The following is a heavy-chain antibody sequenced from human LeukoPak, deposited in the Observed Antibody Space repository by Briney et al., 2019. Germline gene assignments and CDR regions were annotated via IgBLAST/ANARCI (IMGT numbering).Heavy chain of an antibody. V-gene: IGHV1-2*06. CDR3: ARSRAAAAAYWFDP. CDR1: GYTFTGYY. CDR2: INPNSGGT. J-gene: IGHJ5*02. D-gene: IGHD6-13*01. Sequence: ASVKVSCKASGYTFTGYYTHWVRQAPGQGLEWMGRINPNSGGTNYAQQFQGRVTMTRDTSISTAYMELSRLRSDDTAVYYCARSRAAAAAYWFDPWGQGTLVTVSS.